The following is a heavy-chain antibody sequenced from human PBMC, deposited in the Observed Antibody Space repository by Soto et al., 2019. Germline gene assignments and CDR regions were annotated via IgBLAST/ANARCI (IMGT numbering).Heavy chain of an antibody. J-gene: IGHJ4*02. CDR1: GGTFSRHA. CDR3: ARGWGYDSNDYYYAY. V-gene: IGHV1-69*01. Sequence: QVQLVQSGAEVRKPGSSVKVSCKASGGTFSRHAISWVRQAPGQGLEWMGGIIPIFGTANHAQKFQGRVTIIADDSTSTAYMELSSLRSEDTAIYYCARGWGYDSNDYYYAYWGQGTLVIVSS. CDR2: IIPIFGTA. D-gene: IGHD3-22*01.